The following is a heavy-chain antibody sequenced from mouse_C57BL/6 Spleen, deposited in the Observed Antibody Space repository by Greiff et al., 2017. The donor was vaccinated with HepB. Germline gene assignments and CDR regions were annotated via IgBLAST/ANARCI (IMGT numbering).Heavy chain of an antibody. J-gene: IGHJ1*03. V-gene: IGHV1-64*01. D-gene: IGHD1-1*01. Sequence: QVQLKQPGAELVKPGASVKLSCKASGYTFTSYWMHWVKQRPGQGLEWIGMIHPNSGSTNYNEKFKSKATLTVDKSSSTAYMQLSSLTSEDSAVYYCARSYFTTVVATDWYFDVWGTGTTGTVSS. CDR3: ARSYFTTVVATDWYFDV. CDR2: IHPNSGST. CDR1: GYTFTSYW.